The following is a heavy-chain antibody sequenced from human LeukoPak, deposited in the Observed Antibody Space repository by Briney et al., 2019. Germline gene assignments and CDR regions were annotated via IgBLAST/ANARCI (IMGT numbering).Heavy chain of an antibody. J-gene: IGHJ4*02. CDR3: AKAYDFWSGYYNY. D-gene: IGHD3-3*01. CDR2: TYYRSRWFN. V-gene: IGHV6-1*01. Sequence: SQTLSLTCAIPGDSVSSNSAAWNWIRQSPSRGLEWLGRTYYRSRWFNDYAVSVKSRITINPDTSKNEFSLQLNSVTPEDTAVYYCAKAYDFWSGYYNYWGQGTLVTVSS. CDR1: GDSVSSNSAA.